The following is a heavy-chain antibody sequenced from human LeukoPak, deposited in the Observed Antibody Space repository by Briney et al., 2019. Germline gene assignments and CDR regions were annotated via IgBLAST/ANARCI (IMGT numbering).Heavy chain of an antibody. CDR2: ISGSGGST. V-gene: IGHV3-23*01. D-gene: IGHD6-19*01. Sequence: GGSLRLSCAASGFTFSSYEMNWVRQAPGKGLEWVSGISGSGGSTYYADSVKGRFTISRDNSKNTLYLQMNSLRAEDTAVYYCAKSVAAEYYYYMDVWGKGTTVTVSS. CDR3: AKSVAAEYYYYMDV. J-gene: IGHJ6*03. CDR1: GFTFSSYE.